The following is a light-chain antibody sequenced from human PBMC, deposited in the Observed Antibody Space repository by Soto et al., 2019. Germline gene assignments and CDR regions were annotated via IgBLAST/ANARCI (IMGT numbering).Light chain of an antibody. V-gene: IGKV2D-29*02. CDR2: KVS. Sequence: DVVMTQTPLSLSVAPGQPASISCKSSQSLLHITGETFLFWYLQKPGQSPQLLIYKVSTRVSGVPDRFSGSGSGTDFTLEISRVETDDVGIYYCMQSTQLPPTFGQGTRLGIE. CDR1: QSLLHITGETF. CDR3: MQSTQLPPT. J-gene: IGKJ5*01.